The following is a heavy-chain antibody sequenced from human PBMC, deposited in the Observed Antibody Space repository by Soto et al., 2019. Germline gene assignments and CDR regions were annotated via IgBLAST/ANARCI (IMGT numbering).Heavy chain of an antibody. Sequence: GESLKISCKASGYKFTTFWLNWVRQTPGKGLKWLGRIDPTDSFTNYSPPFEGHVTISVDRSISTAYLQWNSLQASDTAIYYCARPASGGSRDAFDVWGQGTTVTVSS. CDR3: ARPASGGSRDAFDV. J-gene: IGHJ3*01. CDR2: IDPTDSFT. CDR1: GYKFTTFW. V-gene: IGHV5-10-1*01. D-gene: IGHD2-15*01.